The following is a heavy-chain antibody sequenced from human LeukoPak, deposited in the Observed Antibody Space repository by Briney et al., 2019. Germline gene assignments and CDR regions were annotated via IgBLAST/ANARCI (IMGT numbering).Heavy chain of an antibody. CDR2: IYYSGST. CDR3: ASLRYGSGSYYS. V-gene: IGHV4-31*03. Sequence: SETLSLTCTVSGGSISSGGYYWSWIRQHPGKGLEWIGYIYYSGSTYYNPTFKSRVTISVDTSKNQFSLKLSSVTAADTAVYYCASLRYGSGSYYSWGQGTLVTVSS. J-gene: IGHJ4*02. D-gene: IGHD3-10*01. CDR1: GGSISSGGYY.